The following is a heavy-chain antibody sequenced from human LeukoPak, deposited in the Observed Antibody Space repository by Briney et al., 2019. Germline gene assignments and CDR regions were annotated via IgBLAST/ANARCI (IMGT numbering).Heavy chain of an antibody. CDR1: GYTFTSYS. V-gene: IGHV1-18*01. J-gene: IGHJ4*02. D-gene: IGHD2-15*01. CDR2: ISAYNGNT. Sequence: ASVKVSCNASGYTFTSYSISWVRQAPGQGLEWMGWISAYNGNTIYAQHVKGRVTMITDTSTSTAYMELRSLKSDDTAVYYCARAFYCSAGSCSSDYWGQGNLVTVSS. CDR3: ARAFYCSAGSCSSDY.